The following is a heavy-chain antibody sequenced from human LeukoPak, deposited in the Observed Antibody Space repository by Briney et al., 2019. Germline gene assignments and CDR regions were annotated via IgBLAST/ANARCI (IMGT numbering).Heavy chain of an antibody. CDR3: ARDIVPAAGGGGNWFDP. J-gene: IGHJ5*02. CDR2: IYYSGST. CDR1: GGSISGYY. D-gene: IGHD2-2*01. Sequence: SETLSLTCTVSGGSISGYYWSWIRQPPGKELEWIAYIYYSGSTNYNPSLKSRVTISVDTSKNQFSLKLSSVTAADTAVYYCARDIVPAAGGGGNWFDPWGQGTLVTVSS. V-gene: IGHV4-59*12.